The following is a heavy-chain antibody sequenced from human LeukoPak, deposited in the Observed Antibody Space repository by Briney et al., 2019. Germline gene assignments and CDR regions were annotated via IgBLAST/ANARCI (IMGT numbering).Heavy chain of an antibody. CDR2: FDPEDGET. Sequence: ASVKVSCKVSGYTLTELSMHWVRQAPGKGLEWMGGFDPEDGETIYAQKFQGRVTMTEDTSTDTAYMELSSLRSEDTAVYYCARDTSGGSYLLYYYYYMDVWGKGTTVTVSS. D-gene: IGHD1-26*01. J-gene: IGHJ6*03. V-gene: IGHV1-24*01. CDR3: ARDTSGGSYLLYYYYYMDV. CDR1: GYTLTELS.